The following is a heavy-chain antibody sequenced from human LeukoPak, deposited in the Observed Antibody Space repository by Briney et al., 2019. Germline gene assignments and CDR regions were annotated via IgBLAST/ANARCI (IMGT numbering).Heavy chain of an antibody. CDR3: AKDSSSLRDYYGMDV. J-gene: IGHJ6*02. Sequence: GETLRLSCTASGFTFSSYGMSWVRQAPGKGLEWVSVISGSGGSTYYADSVKGRFTISRDNSKNTLYLQLNSLRPEDMAVYYCAKDSSSLRDYYGMDVWGQGTTVTVSS. CDR1: GFTFSSYG. V-gene: IGHV3-23*01. D-gene: IGHD6-13*01. CDR2: ISGSGGST.